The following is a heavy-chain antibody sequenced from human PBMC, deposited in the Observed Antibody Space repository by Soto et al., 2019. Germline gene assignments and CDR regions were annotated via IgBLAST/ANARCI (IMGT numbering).Heavy chain of an antibody. CDR1: GFTFSSYG. CDR3: AKDLSIVGATNADY. CDR2: ISYDGSNK. Sequence: GGSLRLSYAASGFTFSSYGMHWVRQAPGKGLEWVAVISYDGSNKYYADSVKGRFTISRDNSKNTLYLQMNSLRAEDTAVYYCAKDLSIVGATNADYWGQGTLVTVSS. D-gene: IGHD1-26*01. V-gene: IGHV3-30*18. J-gene: IGHJ4*02.